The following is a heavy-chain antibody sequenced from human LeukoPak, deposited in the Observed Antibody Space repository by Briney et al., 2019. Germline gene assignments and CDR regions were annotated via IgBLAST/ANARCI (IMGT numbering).Heavy chain of an antibody. CDR1: GFTFSSYA. D-gene: IGHD1-26*01. CDR3: AKDLGYSGSYFRAFDI. J-gene: IGHJ3*02. V-gene: IGHV3-23*01. Sequence: GGSLRLSCAASGFTFSSYAMSWVRQAPGKGLEWVSAISGSGGSTYYADSVKGRFTISRDNSKNTLYLQMNSLRAEDTAVYYCAKDLGYSGSYFRAFDIWGQGTMVTVSS. CDR2: ISGSGGST.